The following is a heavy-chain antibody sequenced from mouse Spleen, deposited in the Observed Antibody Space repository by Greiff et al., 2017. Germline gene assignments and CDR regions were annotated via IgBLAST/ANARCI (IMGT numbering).Heavy chain of an antibody. CDR3: ARGKDSSSIYDGYSYAMDY. Sequence: VQLKESGAELARPGASVKMSCKASGYTFTSYTMHWVKQRPGQGLEWIGYINPSSGYTKYNQKFKDKATLTADKSSSTAYMQLSSLTSEDSAVYYCARGKDSSSIYDGYSYAMDYWGQGTSVTVSS. CDR2: INPSSGYT. J-gene: IGHJ4*01. D-gene: IGHD2-3*01. V-gene: IGHV1-4*01. CDR1: GYTFTSYT.